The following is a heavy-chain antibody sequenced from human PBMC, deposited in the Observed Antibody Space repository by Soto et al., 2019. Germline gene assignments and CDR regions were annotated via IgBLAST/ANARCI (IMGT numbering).Heavy chain of an antibody. CDR2: INHSGSA. J-gene: IGHJ4*02. CDR1: GGSSSGHF. CDR3: AGWAVGIMIFGVPKDY. V-gene: IGHV4-34*01. Sequence: PSETLSLTCVVYGGSSSGHFWSWIRQPPGKGLEWIGEINHSGSANYNPSLKSRVTISVDTSKNQFSLKLTSVTAADTAVYYCAGWAVGIMIFGVPKDYWSQGTQVTVSS. D-gene: IGHD3-3*01.